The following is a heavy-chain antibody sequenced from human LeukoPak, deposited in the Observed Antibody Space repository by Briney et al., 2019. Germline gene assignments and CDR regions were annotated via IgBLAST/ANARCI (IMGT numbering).Heavy chain of an antibody. CDR2: ISSSGSTI. Sequence: PGGSLRLSCAASGFTFSDYYMSWIRQAPGKGLEWVSYISSSGSTIYYADSVKGRFPISRDNAKNSLYLQMNSLRAEDTAVYYCARDTHTAMVNNWFDPGGQGTLVTVSS. CDR3: ARDTHTAMVNNWFDP. D-gene: IGHD5-18*01. J-gene: IGHJ5*02. V-gene: IGHV3-11*01. CDR1: GFTFSDYY.